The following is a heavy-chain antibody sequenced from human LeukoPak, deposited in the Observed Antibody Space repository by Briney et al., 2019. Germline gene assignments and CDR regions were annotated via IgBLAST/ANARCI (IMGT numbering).Heavy chain of an antibody. Sequence: PGGSLRLSCAASGFTFSSYAMSWVRQAPGKGLEWVSAISGSGGSTYYADSVKGRFTISRDNSRNTLFLQMSSLRDEDTAVYYCAKDMARDCSGGSCPRAFDYWGQGSLVTVSS. CDR3: AKDMARDCSGGSCPRAFDY. CDR1: GFTFSSYA. D-gene: IGHD2-15*01. J-gene: IGHJ4*02. V-gene: IGHV3-23*01. CDR2: ISGSGGST.